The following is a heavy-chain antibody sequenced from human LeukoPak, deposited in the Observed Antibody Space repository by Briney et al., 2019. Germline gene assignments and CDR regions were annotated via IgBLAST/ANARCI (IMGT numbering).Heavy chain of an antibody. CDR3: ARVSRSYGYYYYYGMDV. J-gene: IGHJ6*02. V-gene: IGHV3-23*01. D-gene: IGHD1-26*01. CDR1: GITLSNYG. CDR2: ISDSGGST. Sequence: PGGSLRLSCAVSGITLSNYGMSWVRQAPGKGLEWVAGISDSGGSTNYADSVKGRFTISRDNSKNTLYLQMNSLRAEDTAVYYCARVSRSYGYYYYYGMDVWGQGTTVAVSS.